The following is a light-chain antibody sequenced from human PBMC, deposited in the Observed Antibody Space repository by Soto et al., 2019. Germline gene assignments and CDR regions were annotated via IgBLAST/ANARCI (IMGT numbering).Light chain of an antibody. CDR1: QGIRND. Sequence: DIQMTQSPSSLAASVGDRVTITCRASQGIRNDLGWYQQKQVKAPRRLIYAAASLQSVVPSRFSGNGSETEYTLTTGSLQPEDFATYYCLQHNSYPYPFGQGTKLAIK. CDR3: LQHNSYPYP. J-gene: IGKJ2*01. CDR2: AAA. V-gene: IGKV1-17*01.